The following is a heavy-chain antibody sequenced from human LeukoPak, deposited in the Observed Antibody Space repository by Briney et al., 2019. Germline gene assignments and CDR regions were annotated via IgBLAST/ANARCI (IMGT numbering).Heavy chain of an antibody. D-gene: IGHD3-3*01. J-gene: IGHJ3*02. CDR1: GGSISIYY. Sequence: VKPSETLSLTCTVSGGSISIYYWSWIRQPPGKGLEWIGYIYYSGSTNYNPPLKSRVTISVDTSKNQFSLKLSSVTAADTAVYYCARVGSRGYDFWSGLNAFDIWGQGTMVTVSS. CDR3: ARVGSRGYDFWSGLNAFDI. CDR2: IYYSGST. V-gene: IGHV4-59*01.